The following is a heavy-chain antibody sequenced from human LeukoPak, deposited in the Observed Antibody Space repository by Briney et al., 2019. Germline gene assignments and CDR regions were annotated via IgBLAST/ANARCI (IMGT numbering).Heavy chain of an antibody. J-gene: IGHJ4*02. V-gene: IGHV3-30*18. CDR1: GFTFSDHG. CDR2: ISYDGNKK. Sequence: GGSLRLSCVASGFTFSDHGMHWVRQAPGKGLEWVSVISYDGNKKYYSDSVKGRFTISRDNSKNTLFLQMISLRAEDTAVYYCAKDQGLRYPFYYFDYWGQGTLVTVSS. CDR3: AKDQGLRYPFYYFDY. D-gene: IGHD5-12*01.